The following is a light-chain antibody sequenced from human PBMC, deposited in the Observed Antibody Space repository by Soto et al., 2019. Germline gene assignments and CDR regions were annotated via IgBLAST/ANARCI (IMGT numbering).Light chain of an antibody. J-gene: IGKJ2*01. CDR3: QQYDSYSPYT. CDR1: QTISSS. V-gene: IGKV1-5*03. CDR2: KAS. Sequence: DIQMTQFPPTLSASIGDRVTITCRASQTISSSLAWYQQKPGKAPKLLIYKASTLETGVPSRFSGSGSGTEFTLTISSLQPDDFATYDCQQYDSYSPYTFGQGTRLELK.